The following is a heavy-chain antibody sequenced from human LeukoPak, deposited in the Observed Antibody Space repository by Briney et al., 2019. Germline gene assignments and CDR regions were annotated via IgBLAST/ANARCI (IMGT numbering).Heavy chain of an antibody. CDR1: GFTFSSYS. D-gene: IGHD3-22*01. V-gene: IGHV3-21*01. CDR2: ISSSSSYI. Sequence: GGSLRLSCAASGFTFSSYSMNWVRQAPGKGLEWVSSISSSSSYIYYADSVKGRFTISRDNAKNSLYLQMNSLRAEDTAVYYCARDWVTMIVVALDYWGQGTLVAVSS. J-gene: IGHJ4*02. CDR3: ARDWVTMIVVALDY.